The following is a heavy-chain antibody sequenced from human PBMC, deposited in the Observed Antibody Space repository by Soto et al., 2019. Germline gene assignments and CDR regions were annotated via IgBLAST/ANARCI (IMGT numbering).Heavy chain of an antibody. J-gene: IGHJ4*02. V-gene: IGHV3-74*01. CDR1: GFTFSSYW. Sequence: GGSLRLSCAASGFTFSSYWMHWVRQAPGKGLVWVSRINSDGSSTSYADSVKGRFTISRDNAKNTLYLQMNSLRAEDTAVYYCARGSGGSYDMAFDYWGQGTLVTVSS. D-gene: IGHD1-26*01. CDR3: ARGSGGSYDMAFDY. CDR2: INSDGSST.